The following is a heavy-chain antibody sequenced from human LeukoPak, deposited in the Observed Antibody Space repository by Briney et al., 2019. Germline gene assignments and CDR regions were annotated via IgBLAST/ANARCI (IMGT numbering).Heavy chain of an antibody. CDR2: IYYSGST. CDR3: ARDHITSWQIDF. Sequence: SQTLSLTCTVSGGSISSYYWSWIRQPPGKGLEWIGYIYYSGSTNYNPSLKSRVTISVDTSKNQFSLKLSSVTAADTAVYYCARDHITSWQIDFWGQGTMVTVSS. J-gene: IGHJ4*02. D-gene: IGHD2-2*01. V-gene: IGHV4-59*01. CDR1: GGSISSYY.